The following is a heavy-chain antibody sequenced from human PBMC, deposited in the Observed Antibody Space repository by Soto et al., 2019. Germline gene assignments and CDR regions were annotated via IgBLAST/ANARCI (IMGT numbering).Heavy chain of an antibody. Sequence: ETLSLTCAVYGGSFSGYYWSWIRQPPGKGLEWIGEINHSGSTNYNPSLKSRVTISVDTSKNQFSLKLSSVTAADTAVYYCARQGSEWLLLRWLDYWGQGTLVTVSS. CDR2: INHSGST. D-gene: IGHD3-22*01. CDR1: GGSFSGYY. CDR3: ARQGSEWLLLRWLDY. J-gene: IGHJ4*02. V-gene: IGHV4-34*01.